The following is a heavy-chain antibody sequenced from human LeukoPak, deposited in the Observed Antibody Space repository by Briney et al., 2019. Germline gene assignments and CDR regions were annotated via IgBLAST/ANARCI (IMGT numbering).Heavy chain of an antibody. J-gene: IGHJ4*02. Sequence: GGSLRLSCAASGFTFSSYAMSWVRQAPGKGLEWVSAISGSGGSTYYADSVKGRFTISRDNSKDTLYLQMNSLRAEDMAVYYCAKFLPTHIVVANYYFDYWGQGTLVTVSS. CDR1: GFTFSSYA. D-gene: IGHD2-21*01. CDR2: ISGSGGST. CDR3: AKFLPTHIVVANYYFDY. V-gene: IGHV3-23*01.